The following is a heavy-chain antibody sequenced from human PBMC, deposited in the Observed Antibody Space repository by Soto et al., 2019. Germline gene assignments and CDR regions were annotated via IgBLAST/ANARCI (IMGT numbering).Heavy chain of an antibody. V-gene: IGHV3-30*18. CDR1: GFSFSDYG. D-gene: IGHD2-2*01. CDR2: ISHYESKK. CDR3: AKDWIGVSNRYQFDK. J-gene: IGHJ4*02. Sequence: QVQLVESGGGVVQPGRSLRLSCAASGFSFSDYGMHWVRQAPGKGLEWVAMISHYESKKYFEDSVKGRFTISRDNSKNTVYLQLNSLRPEDTAVYYCAKDWIGVSNRYQFDKWCQGTLVIVSS.